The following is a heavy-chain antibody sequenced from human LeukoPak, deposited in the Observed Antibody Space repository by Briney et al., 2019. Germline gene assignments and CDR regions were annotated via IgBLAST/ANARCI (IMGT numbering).Heavy chain of an antibody. J-gene: IGHJ4*02. D-gene: IGHD3-3*01. CDR1: GFTFDDYA. Sequence: PGRSLRLSCAASGFTFDDYAMHWVRQAPGKGLEWVSGISWNSGSIGYADSVKGRFTISRDNAKNSLYLQMNSLRAEDTALYYCAKDTTRRSDYFDYWGQGTLVTVSS. V-gene: IGHV3-9*01. CDR3: AKDTTRRSDYFDY. CDR2: ISWNSGSI.